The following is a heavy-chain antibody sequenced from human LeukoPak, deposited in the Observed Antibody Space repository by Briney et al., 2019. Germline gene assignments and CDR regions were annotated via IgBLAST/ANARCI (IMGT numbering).Heavy chain of an antibody. Sequence: SGGSLRLSCAASGFTFSSYSMNWVRQAPGKGLEWVSSISSSSSYIYYADSVKGRFTISRDNSKNTLYLQMNSLRAEDTAIYYCAKGSCSGGSCFNLFDFWGQGTLVTVPS. CDR2: ISSSSSYI. D-gene: IGHD2-15*01. V-gene: IGHV3-21*04. J-gene: IGHJ4*02. CDR3: AKGSCSGGSCFNLFDF. CDR1: GFTFSSYS.